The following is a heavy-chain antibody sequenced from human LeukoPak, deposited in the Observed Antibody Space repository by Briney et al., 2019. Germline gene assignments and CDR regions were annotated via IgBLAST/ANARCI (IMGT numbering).Heavy chain of an antibody. D-gene: IGHD1-20*01. CDR1: GFTFNNYG. CDR2: IWYDGSNK. CDR3: AKDSRLLTYYFDY. V-gene: IGHV3-33*06. Sequence: PGGSLRLSXAASGFTFNNYGMHWVRQAPGKGLGWVAVIWYDGSNKHYADSVKGRFTISRDNSKNTLYLQMNSLRAEDTAVYYCAKDSRLLTYYFDYWGQGTLVTVSS. J-gene: IGHJ4*02.